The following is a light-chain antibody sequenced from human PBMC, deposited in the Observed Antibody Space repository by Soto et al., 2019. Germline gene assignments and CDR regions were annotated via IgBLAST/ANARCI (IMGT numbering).Light chain of an antibody. CDR3: SSYTITSAYWV. V-gene: IGLV2-14*03. J-gene: IGLJ3*02. CDR1: SSDIGDYKY. Sequence: QSALTQPASVSGSPGQSITISCTETSSDIGDYKYVSWHQQHPGNPPKLIIYDVSDRPSGVSNRFSGSKSGNTASLTISGLQAEDEANYYCSSYTITSAYWVFGGGTQLTVL. CDR2: DVS.